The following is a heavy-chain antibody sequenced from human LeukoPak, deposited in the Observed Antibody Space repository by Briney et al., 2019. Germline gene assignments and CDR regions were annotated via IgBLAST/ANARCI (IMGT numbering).Heavy chain of an antibody. D-gene: IGHD2-15*01. CDR1: GYTFTGYY. V-gene: IGHV1-2*02. J-gene: IGHJ5*02. CDR3: ARANTRYCSGGSCYSGDWFDP. CDR2: INPNSGGT. Sequence: ASVKVSCKASGYTFTGYYMHWVRQAPGQGLEWMGWINPNSGGTNYAQKFQGRVTMTRDTSISTAYMELSRLRSDDTAVYYCARANTRYCSGGSCYSGDWFDPWGQGTLVTVSS.